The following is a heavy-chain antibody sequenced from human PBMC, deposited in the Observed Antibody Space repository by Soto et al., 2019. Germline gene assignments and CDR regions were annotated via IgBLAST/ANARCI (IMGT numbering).Heavy chain of an antibody. D-gene: IGHD5-12*01. Sequence: PGGSLRLSCTASGFTFGDYAMSWVRQAPGKGLEWVGFIRSRAYGGTTEYAASVKGRFTISRDDSKSIAYLQMNSLKTEDTAVYYCTRDLVEMATSPHYWGQGTLVTVSS. J-gene: IGHJ4*02. CDR1: GFTFGDYA. V-gene: IGHV3-49*04. CDR3: TRDLVEMATSPHY. CDR2: IRSRAYGGTT.